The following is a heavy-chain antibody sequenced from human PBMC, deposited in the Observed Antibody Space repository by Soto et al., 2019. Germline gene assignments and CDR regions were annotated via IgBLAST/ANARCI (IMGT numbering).Heavy chain of an antibody. CDR2: IFHSGST. V-gene: IGHV4-4*02. D-gene: IGHD1-26*01. Sequence: QVQLQESGPGLVKPSGTLSLTCAVSGGSISSNNWWSWVRQPPGKGLEWIGGIFHSGSTYYSPSLKSRVTISVDKSKNQCSLKLTSVTAADTAVYYCARVYSGSYSDYWGQGTLVTVSS. CDR3: ARVYSGSYSDY. J-gene: IGHJ4*02. CDR1: GGSISSNNW.